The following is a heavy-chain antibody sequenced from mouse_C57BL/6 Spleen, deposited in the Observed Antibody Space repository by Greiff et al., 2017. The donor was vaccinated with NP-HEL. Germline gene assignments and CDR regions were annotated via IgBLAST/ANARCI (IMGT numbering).Heavy chain of an antibody. Sequence: QVPLQQPGPELVKPGASVKLSCKASGYTFPSYWLHWVKQRPGQGLEWIGNLNPSNGGTNYNEKFKSKATLTVAKSSSPAYMQLSSLTAEDSAVYYCAIDVGGTPYWGQGTLVTVSA. CDR1: GYTFPSYW. V-gene: IGHV1-53*01. D-gene: IGHD2-14*01. CDR2: LNPSNGGT. J-gene: IGHJ3*01. CDR3: AIDVGGTPY.